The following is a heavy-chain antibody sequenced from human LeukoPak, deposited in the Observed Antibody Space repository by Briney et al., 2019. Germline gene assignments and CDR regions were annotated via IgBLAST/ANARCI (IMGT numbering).Heavy chain of an antibody. CDR2: ISGSGTST. CDR3: ARGKGIAVSSFDS. CDR1: GFTFSSYA. J-gene: IGHJ4*02. Sequence: GGSLRLSCAASGFTFSSYAMSWVHQAPGKGLEWVSGISGSGTSTYYADSVKGRFTISRDNSKNTMSLQMNSLRAEDTALYYRARGKGIAVSSFDSWGQGTLVTVSS. V-gene: IGHV3-23*01. D-gene: IGHD6-19*01.